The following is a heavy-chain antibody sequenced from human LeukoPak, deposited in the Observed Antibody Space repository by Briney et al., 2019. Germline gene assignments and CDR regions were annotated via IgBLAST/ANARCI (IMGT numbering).Heavy chain of an antibody. CDR1: GYTLTELS. D-gene: IGHD1-1*01. J-gene: IGHJ4*02. V-gene: IGHV1-2*02. CDR3: ARSRRNWNYVDY. CDR2: INPNSGGT. Sequence: ASVKVSCKVSGYTLTELSMHWVRQAPGQGLEWMGWINPNSGGTNYAQKFQGRVTMTRDTSISTAYMELSRLRSDDTAVYYCARSRRNWNYVDYWGQGTLVTVSS.